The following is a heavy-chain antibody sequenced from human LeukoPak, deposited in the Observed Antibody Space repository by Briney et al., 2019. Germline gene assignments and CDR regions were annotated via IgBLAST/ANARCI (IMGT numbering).Heavy chain of an antibody. CDR1: GFTFRSYE. J-gene: IGHJ4*02. CDR2: ISSSGTTI. V-gene: IGHV3-48*03. CDR3: ARKGSGWPDY. Sequence: PGGSLRLSCAASGFTFRSYEMNWVRQAPGRGLEWVSYISSSGTTIYYADSVKGRFTVSRDNDKNSLYLQMNSLRAEDTAIYYCARKGSGWPDYWGQGTLVTVSS. D-gene: IGHD6-19*01.